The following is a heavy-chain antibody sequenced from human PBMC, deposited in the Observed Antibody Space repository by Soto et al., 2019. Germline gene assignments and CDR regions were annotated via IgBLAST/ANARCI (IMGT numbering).Heavy chain of an antibody. V-gene: IGHV3-30-3*01. CDR1: GFTFSYHA. CDR2: ISYDGDNK. D-gene: IGHD1-1*01. Sequence: QVQLVESGGGVVQPGRSLILSCAASGFTFSYHALNWVRQAPGKGLEWVAVISYDGDNKYIAESEKGRFTIARDESKNTVSLQMNSLSAEDTAMYFCARGTTTSAFSAMDVWGQGTTVTVSS. J-gene: IGHJ6*02. CDR3: ARGTTTSAFSAMDV.